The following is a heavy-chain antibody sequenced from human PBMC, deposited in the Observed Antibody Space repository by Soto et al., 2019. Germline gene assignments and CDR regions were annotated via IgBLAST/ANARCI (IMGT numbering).Heavy chain of an antibody. J-gene: IGHJ4*02. D-gene: IGHD2-2*01. V-gene: IGHV3-30*18. CDR2: ISYDGNVA. Sequence: QVQLVESGGGVVQPGRSLRLSCAASGFTFCSYGMHWVRQAPGKGLEWVTVISYDGNVAYYADSVKARFTISRDNSKNTLYLQMNSLRTEGTAMYYCAKEAPITSWYFDYWGQGTLVTVS. CDR1: GFTFCSYG. CDR3: AKEAPITSWYFDY.